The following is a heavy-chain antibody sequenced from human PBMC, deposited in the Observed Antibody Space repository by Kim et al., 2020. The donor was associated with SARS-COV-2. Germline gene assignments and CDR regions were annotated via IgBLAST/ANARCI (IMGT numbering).Heavy chain of an antibody. Sequence: SETLSLTCTVSGGSVSSGSYYWSWIRQPPGKGLEWIGYIYYSGSTNYNPSLKSRVTISVDTSKNQFSLKLSSVTAADTAVYYCARDRGRYSGRRSPYYFDYWGQGTLVTVSS. CDR2: IYYSGST. CDR3: ARDRGRYSGRRSPYYFDY. CDR1: GGSVSSGSYY. V-gene: IGHV4-61*01. J-gene: IGHJ4*02. D-gene: IGHD1-26*01.